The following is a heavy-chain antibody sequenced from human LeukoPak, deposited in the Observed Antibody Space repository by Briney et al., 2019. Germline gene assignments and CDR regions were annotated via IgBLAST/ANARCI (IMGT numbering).Heavy chain of an antibody. D-gene: IGHD1-7*01. CDR3: AREAGTTFYYYYGMDV. Sequence: GGSLRLSCAASGFTFSSYWMSWVRQAPGKGLEWVANIKQDGSEKYYVDSVKGRFTISRDNAKNSLYLQMNSLRAEDTAVHYCAREAGTTFYYYYGMDVWGQGTTVTVSS. CDR2: IKQDGSEK. CDR1: GFTFSSYW. J-gene: IGHJ6*02. V-gene: IGHV3-7*03.